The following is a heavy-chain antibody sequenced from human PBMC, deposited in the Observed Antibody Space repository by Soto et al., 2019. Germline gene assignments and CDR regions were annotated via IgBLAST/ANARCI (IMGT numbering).Heavy chain of an antibody. CDR2: IRSKTNSYAT. CDR1: GFTFGGSA. J-gene: IGHJ4*02. V-gene: IGHV3-73*01. D-gene: IGHD6-19*01. Sequence: GSLRLSCAASGFTFGGSAMRWVRQASGKGLEWVGHIRSKTNSYATAYAESVKGRFTISRDDSMNTAYLQMNSLKTEDTAVYFCTRQTDAVQWLVVPTDYNFDYWGQGTLVTVSS. CDR3: TRQTDAVQWLVVPTDYNFDY.